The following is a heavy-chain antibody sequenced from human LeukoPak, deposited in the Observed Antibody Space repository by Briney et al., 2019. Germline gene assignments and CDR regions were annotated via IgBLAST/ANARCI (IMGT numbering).Heavy chain of an antibody. D-gene: IGHD6-13*01. V-gene: IGHV3-23*01. CDR3: VKGAAPGTRRFDY. Sequence: PGGSLRHSCSMSGFTLSHYAMSWVRQAPGKGLEWVSIISGSGGSTYHADSVKGRFTISRDNSKNTLYLQMNSLRVEDTAIYYCVKGAAPGTRRFDYWGQGTLVTVSS. J-gene: IGHJ4*02. CDR2: ISGSGGST. CDR1: GFTLSHYA.